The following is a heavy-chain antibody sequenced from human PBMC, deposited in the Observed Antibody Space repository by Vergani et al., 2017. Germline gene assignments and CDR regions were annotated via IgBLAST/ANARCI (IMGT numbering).Heavy chain of an antibody. CDR2: LIPIFGTA. D-gene: IGHD6-19*01. CDR3: ARCIAVAGPNWFDP. CDR1: GGTFSSYA. Sequence: QVQLVQSGAEVKKPGSSVKVSCKASGGTFSSYAISWVRQAPGHGLEWMGGLIPIFGTAHYAQKFQGRVPITADEATRTAYMELSSRRSEDTAVYYCARCIAVAGPNWFDPWGQGTLVTVSS. J-gene: IGHJ5*02. V-gene: IGHV1-69*01.